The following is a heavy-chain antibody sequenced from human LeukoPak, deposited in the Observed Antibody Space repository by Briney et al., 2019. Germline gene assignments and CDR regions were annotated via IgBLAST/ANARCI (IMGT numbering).Heavy chain of an antibody. CDR3: AKRYGDSTGWFFDF. CDR2: INGGGDIT. CDR1: GYSFDSYA. Sequence: GGSLRPSCAGSGYSFDSYAMTWVRQAPGKGLEWVSSINGGGDITYYAESVKGRFTVSRDNSKNTLFLQMNSLRAEDTAVFYCAKRYGDSTGWFFDFWGQGSLVTVSS. J-gene: IGHJ4*02. D-gene: IGHD6-13*01. V-gene: IGHV3-23*01.